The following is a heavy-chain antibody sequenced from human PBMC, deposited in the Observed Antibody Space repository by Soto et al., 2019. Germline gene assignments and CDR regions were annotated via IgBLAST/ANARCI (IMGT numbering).Heavy chain of an antibody. D-gene: IGHD2-2*01. J-gene: IGHJ4*01. Sequence: ASVKVSCKASGYTFISYGISWVRQAPGQGLEWMGWISAYNGNTDYPQKLQGRVTMPTDTSTSTAYMELRSLRSDDTAVYYCAREGYCISTSCYASALDYWG. CDR2: ISAYNGNT. V-gene: IGHV1-18*01. CDR3: AREGYCISTSCYASALDY. CDR1: GYTFISYG.